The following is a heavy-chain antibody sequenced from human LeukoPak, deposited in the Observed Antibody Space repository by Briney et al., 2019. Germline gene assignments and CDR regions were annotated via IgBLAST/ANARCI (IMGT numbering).Heavy chain of an antibody. CDR2: IRVDGSTE. J-gene: IGHJ3*02. CDR3: ATYSGPDKWDASDM. D-gene: IGHD1-26*01. CDR1: GITFSSYA. Sequence: AGRSLRLSCAASGITFSSYAMTWVRQAPGKGMEWVATIRVDGSTEYPVDSMKGRFTISRDNAKNSLHLQMNSLRAEDTAVYYCATYSGPDKWDASDMWGQGTLVTGSS. V-gene: IGHV3-7*01.